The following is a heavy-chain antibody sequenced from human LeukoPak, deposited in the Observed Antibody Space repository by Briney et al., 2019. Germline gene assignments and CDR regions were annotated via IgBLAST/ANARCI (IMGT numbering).Heavy chain of an antibody. CDR2: ISSSSSFI. Sequence: GGSLRLSCAASGFTFSRYSMNWVRQAPGKGLEWVSSISSSSSFIYYADSVKGRFTISRDNAKNSLYLQMSSLRAEDTDVYYCARDPPLGYCSSSSCPHLDYWGQGTLVTVSS. CDR3: ARDPPLGYCSSSSCPHLDY. D-gene: IGHD2-2*01. V-gene: IGHV3-21*01. J-gene: IGHJ4*02. CDR1: GFTFSRYS.